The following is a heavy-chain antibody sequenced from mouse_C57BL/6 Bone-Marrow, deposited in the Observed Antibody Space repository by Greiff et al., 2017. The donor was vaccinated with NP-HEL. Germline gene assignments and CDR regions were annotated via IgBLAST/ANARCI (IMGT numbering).Heavy chain of an antibody. J-gene: IGHJ4*01. Sequence: LVESGAELAKPGASVKLSCKASGYTFTSYWMHWVKQRPGQGLEWIGYINPSSGYTKYNQKFKDKATLTADKSSSTAYMQLSSQTYEDSSVYYCERSTTVVATYYAMDYWGHGTSVTVSS. D-gene: IGHD1-1*01. CDR2: INPSSGYT. CDR3: ERSTTVVATYYAMDY. V-gene: IGHV1-7*01. CDR1: GYTFTSYW.